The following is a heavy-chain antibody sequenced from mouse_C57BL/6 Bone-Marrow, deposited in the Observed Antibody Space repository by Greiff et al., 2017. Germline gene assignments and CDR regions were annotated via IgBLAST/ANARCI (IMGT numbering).Heavy chain of an antibody. V-gene: IGHV1-69*01. Sequence: VQLQQPGAELVMPGASVKLSCKASGYTFTSYWMHWVKQRPGQGLEWIGEIDPSDSYTNYNQKFKGKSTLTVDKSSSTAYMQLSSLTSEDSAVDYCARHRRGYDVWGTGTTVTVSS. CDR2: IDPSDSYT. J-gene: IGHJ1*03. CDR1: GYTFTSYW. CDR3: ARHRRGYDV.